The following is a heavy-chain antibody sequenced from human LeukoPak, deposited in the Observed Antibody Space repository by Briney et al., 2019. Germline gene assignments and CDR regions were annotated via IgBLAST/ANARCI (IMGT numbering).Heavy chain of an antibody. D-gene: IGHD3-9*01. CDR1: GFTFSSYG. V-gene: IGHV3-30*02. Sequence: GGSLRLSCAASGFTFSSYGMHWVRQAPGKGLEWVAFIRYDGSNKYYADSVKGRFTISRDNSKNTLYLQMNSLRAEDTAVYYCAKEKDDILTSYSLDYWGQGTLVTVSS. J-gene: IGHJ4*02. CDR2: IRYDGSNK. CDR3: AKEKDDILTSYSLDY.